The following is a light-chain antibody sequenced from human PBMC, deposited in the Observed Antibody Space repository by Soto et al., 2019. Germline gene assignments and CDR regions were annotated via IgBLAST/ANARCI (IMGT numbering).Light chain of an antibody. CDR3: QQYGSSGT. CDR2: DAS. CDR1: QSVNNY. V-gene: IGKV3D-15*01. Sequence: ERMMTQSPATLSLSPGERATLSCRASQSVNNYLAWYQQKPGQAPRLLIYDASTRATGIPARFSGSGSGTDFTLTISGLQSEDFAVYYCQQYGSSGTFGQGTKVDIK. J-gene: IGKJ1*01.